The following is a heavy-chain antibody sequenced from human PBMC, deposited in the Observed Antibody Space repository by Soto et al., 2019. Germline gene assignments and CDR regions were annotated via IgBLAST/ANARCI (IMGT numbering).Heavy chain of an antibody. CDR3: ARGRETRYDFWSGYRTIYYYYGMDV. D-gene: IGHD3-3*01. Sequence: ASVKVSCKASGYTFTSYGISWVRQAPGQGLEWMGWISAYNGNTNYAQKLQGRVTMTTDTSTSTAYMELRSLRSDDTAVYYCARGRETRYDFWSGYRTIYYYYGMDVWGQGTTVTVSS. J-gene: IGHJ6*02. CDR1: GYTFTSYG. CDR2: ISAYNGNT. V-gene: IGHV1-18*01.